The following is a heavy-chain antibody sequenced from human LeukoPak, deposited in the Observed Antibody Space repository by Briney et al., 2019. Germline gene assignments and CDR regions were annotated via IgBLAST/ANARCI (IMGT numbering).Heavy chain of an antibody. CDR3: ARDHSSGRSPYYYYYDLDV. CDR2: IWYDGGKK. J-gene: IGHJ6*02. CDR1: GFTFSSYA. D-gene: IGHD6-19*01. Sequence: GGSLRLSCAASGFTFSSYAMSWVRQAPGKGLEWVALIWYDGGKKFYADSVKGRFTISRDTSKNTLYLQMSSLRAEDTAVYYCARDHSSGRSPYYYYYDLDVWGQGTTVTVSS. V-gene: IGHV3-33*08.